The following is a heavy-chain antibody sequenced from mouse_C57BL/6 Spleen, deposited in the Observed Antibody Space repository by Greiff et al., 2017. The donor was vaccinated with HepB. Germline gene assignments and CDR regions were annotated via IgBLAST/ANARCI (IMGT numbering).Heavy chain of an antibody. CDR2: ISYSGST. V-gene: IGHV3-1*01. D-gene: IGHD1-1*01. CDR3: ARDSVVEGDWYFDV. J-gene: IGHJ1*03. Sequence: EVMLVESGPGMVKPSQSLSLTCTVTGYSITSGYDWHWIRHFPGNKLEWMGYISYSGSTNYNPSLKSRISITHDTSKNHFFLKLNSVTTEDTATYYCARDSVVEGDWYFDVWGTGTTVTVSS. CDR1: GYSITSGYD.